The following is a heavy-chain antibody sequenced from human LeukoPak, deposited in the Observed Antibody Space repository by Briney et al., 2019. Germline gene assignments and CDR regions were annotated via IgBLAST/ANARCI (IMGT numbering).Heavy chain of an antibody. CDR2: IWYDGSKT. J-gene: IGHJ5*02. CDR1: GFTFSSYG. Sequence: GGSLRLSCPSSGFTFSSYGMHWVRQAPGKGLEWVAVIWYDGSKTYYADSVKGRFTISRDNSKNTLYLQMSNLRADYRAVYYCARLRDSFDPWGQGTLVTVSS. V-gene: IGHV3-33*01. CDR3: ARLRDSFDP.